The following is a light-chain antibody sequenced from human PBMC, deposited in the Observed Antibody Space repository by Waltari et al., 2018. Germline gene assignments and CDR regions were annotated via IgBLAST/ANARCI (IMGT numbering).Light chain of an antibody. CDR2: RAS. J-gene: IGKJ4*01. CDR3: PPYASTSLT. V-gene: IGKV1-5*03. Sequence: IQMTQSPCRLSASVGDRVTINCRASESVSTWLAWYQQKPGKAPKLLIYRASSLEGEVPSRFTGSGYGTEFTLTINSLQPEDFATYFCPPYASTSLTFGGGTEVEI. CDR1: ESVSTW.